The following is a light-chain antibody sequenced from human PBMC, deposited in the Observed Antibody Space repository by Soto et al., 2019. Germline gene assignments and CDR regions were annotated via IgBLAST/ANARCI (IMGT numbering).Light chain of an antibody. V-gene: IGLV2-14*01. CDR1: SSDVGGYNY. CDR3: SSYTSSSTSYV. J-gene: IGLJ1*01. Sequence: QSALTQPASVSGSPGQSITISCTGTSSDVGGYNYVSWYQRHPGKAPKLMIYEVSKRPSGVSNRFSGSKSGNTASLTISGLQAEDEADYYCSSYTSSSTSYVFGTGTKVTVL. CDR2: EVS.